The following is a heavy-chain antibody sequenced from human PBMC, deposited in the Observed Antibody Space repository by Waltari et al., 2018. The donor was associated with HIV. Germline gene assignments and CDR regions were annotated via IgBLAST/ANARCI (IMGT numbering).Heavy chain of an antibody. J-gene: IGHJ4*02. Sequence: QVQLEQSGAGVKKPGASVKVSCKASGYTFTDFYLHWVRQAPGQGPKWMGWIGHISCGATNAHKFQGSGPMTREPSIRTAYMELSSLRSDATAVYVYARVPHGPWRDLATYYLDSWAQGTLVIVSS. CDR3: ARVPHGPWRDLATYYLDS. CDR1: GYTFTDFY. CDR2: IGHISCGA. V-gene: IGHV1-2*02. D-gene: IGHD3-3*01.